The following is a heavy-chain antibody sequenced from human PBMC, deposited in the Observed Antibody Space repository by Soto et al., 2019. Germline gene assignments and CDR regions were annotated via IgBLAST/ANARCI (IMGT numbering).Heavy chain of an antibody. CDR2: INPDNGNT. V-gene: IGHV1-3*01. CDR3: ARGESVVGDY. J-gene: IGHJ4*02. Sequence: ASVKVSCKAPGYTFTSYAMHWVRQAPGQMLECMVWINPDNGNTKXXXKFQDRVXXTRDASASTAXMELSXLRSEDTAVYYCARGESVVGDYRGQGTLVTVSS. CDR1: GYTFTSYA. D-gene: IGHD2-15*01.